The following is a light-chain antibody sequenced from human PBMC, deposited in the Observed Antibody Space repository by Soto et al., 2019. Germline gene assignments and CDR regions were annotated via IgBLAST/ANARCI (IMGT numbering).Light chain of an antibody. CDR2: AAS. J-gene: IGKJ5*01. CDR3: QKYSSVIT. CDR1: QGISNF. Sequence: DIQMTQSPSSLSASVGDRVTITCRASQGISNFLAWYQQKPGKVPKLLISAASTLQSGVPSRFSGSGSATDFTLTITSLKPEDVATYYCQKYSSVITFGQGTRLEIK. V-gene: IGKV1-27*01.